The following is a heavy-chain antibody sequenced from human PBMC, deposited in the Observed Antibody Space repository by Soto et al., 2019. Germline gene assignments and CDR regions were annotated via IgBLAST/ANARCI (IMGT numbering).Heavy chain of an antibody. CDR1: GGTFSNHI. Sequence: GASVKVSCKASGGTFSNHIITWVRQAPGQGPEWMGRIIPMLAITNYAQKFQERVTITRDMSTSTAYMELSSLRSEDTAVYYCAASAAAGPYYYGMDVWGQGTTVTVSS. V-gene: IGHV1-69*02. J-gene: IGHJ6*02. D-gene: IGHD6-13*01. CDR2: IIPMLAIT. CDR3: AASAAAGPYYYGMDV.